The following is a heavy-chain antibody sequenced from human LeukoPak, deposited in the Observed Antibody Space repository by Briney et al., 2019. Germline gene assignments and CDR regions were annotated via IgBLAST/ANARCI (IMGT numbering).Heavy chain of an antibody. CDR1: GGTFSSYA. CDR3: AREARPQTDSLVWFGELANYGMDV. D-gene: IGHD3-10*01. CDR2: IIPIFGTA. Sequence: SVKVSCKASGGTFSSYAISWVRQAPGQGLEWMGGIIPIFGTANYAQKFQGRVTITADESTSTAYMELSSLRSEGTAVYYCAREARPQTDSLVWFGELANYGMDVWGQGTTVTVSS. V-gene: IGHV1-69*13. J-gene: IGHJ6*02.